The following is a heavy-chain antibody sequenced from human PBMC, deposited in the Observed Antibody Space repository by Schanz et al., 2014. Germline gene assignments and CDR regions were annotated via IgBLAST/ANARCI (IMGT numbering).Heavy chain of an antibody. V-gene: IGHV4-4*09. Sequence: QVQLQESGPGLVKPSETLSLTCTVSGGSISNYYWGWIRQPPGKGLEWIGYIHQSGGTNYNPSLNSRVPILVDTSKTQFPLRLPSRTAADTAVYYCAKFLYDDPSWGQGTLVTVSS. D-gene: IGHD3-3*01. CDR1: GGSISNYY. J-gene: IGHJ5*02. CDR2: IHQSGGT. CDR3: AKFLYDDPS.